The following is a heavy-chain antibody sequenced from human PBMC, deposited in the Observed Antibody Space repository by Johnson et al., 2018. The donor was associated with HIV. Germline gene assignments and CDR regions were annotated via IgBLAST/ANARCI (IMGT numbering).Heavy chain of an antibody. CDR3: ARQHYYGSGSYPGAFDI. V-gene: IGHV3-30*04. J-gene: IGHJ3*02. D-gene: IGHD3-10*01. Sequence: QVQLVESGGGVVQPGRSLRLSCAASGFTFSSYTMHWVRQAPGKGLAWVAVISYDGSNRSYADSVQGRVTISRDYSKNTLFLQMNSLRAEDTALYYCARQHYYGSGSYPGAFDIWGQGTMVTVSS. CDR2: ISYDGSNR. CDR1: GFTFSSYT.